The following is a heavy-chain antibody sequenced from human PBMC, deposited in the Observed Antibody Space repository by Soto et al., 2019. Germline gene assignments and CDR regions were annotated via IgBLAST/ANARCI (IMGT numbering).Heavy chain of an antibody. D-gene: IGHD3-10*01. CDR3: AGGGGFGEFSYYGEAFDK. CDR2: IIPIIGMA. V-gene: IGHV1-69*02. J-gene: IGHJ3*02. Sequence: QVQLVQSGAEVKKPGSSAKVSCKASGGTFTSDTISWVRQAPGQGLEWMGRIIPIIGMANYAQKFRGRVTLTADIATSTAYGALSSLRSEDAAVYFCAGGGGFGEFSYYGEAFDKWGQGTMVTVSS. CDR1: GGTFTSDT.